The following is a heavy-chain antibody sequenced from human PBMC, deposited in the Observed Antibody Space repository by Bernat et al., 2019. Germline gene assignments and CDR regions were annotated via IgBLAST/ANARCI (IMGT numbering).Heavy chain of an antibody. CDR3: ARGGSSSWYDAFDI. Sequence: QVQLVESGGGVVQPGRSLRLSCAASGFTFSSYGMHWVRQAPGKGLEWVAVIWYDGSTKYYADSVKGRFTISRDNSKNTLYLRMNSLRAEDTAVYYCARGGSSSWYDAFDIWGQGTMVTVSS. CDR1: GFTFSSYG. J-gene: IGHJ3*02. D-gene: IGHD6-13*01. CDR2: IWYDGSTK. V-gene: IGHV3-33*01.